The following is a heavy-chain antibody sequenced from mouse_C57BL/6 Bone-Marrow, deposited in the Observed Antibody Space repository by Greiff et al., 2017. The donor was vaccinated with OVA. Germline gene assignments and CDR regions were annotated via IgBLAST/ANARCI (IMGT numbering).Heavy chain of an antibody. J-gene: IGHJ1*03. D-gene: IGHD2-5*01. Sequence: ESGPGLVKPSQSLSLTCSVTGYSITSGYYWNWIRQFPGNKLEWMGYISYDGSNNYNPSLKNRISITRDTSKNQFFLKLNSVTTEDTATYYCARAGYSNRDWYFDVWGTGTTVTVSS. V-gene: IGHV3-6*01. CDR3: ARAGYSNRDWYFDV. CDR2: ISYDGSN. CDR1: GYSITSGYY.